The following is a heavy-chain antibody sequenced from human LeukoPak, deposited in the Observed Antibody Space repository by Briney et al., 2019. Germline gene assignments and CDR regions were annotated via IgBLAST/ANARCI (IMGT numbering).Heavy chain of an antibody. CDR1: GFTFRSHW. V-gene: IGHV3-74*01. CDR2: INADGSAT. J-gene: IGHJ5*02. D-gene: IGHD2-2*01. Sequence: GVSLRLSCAASGFTFRSHWMHWVRQALEKGLVGVSHINADGSATYYAASVKGRFTISRDNARNTLYLQMHSLTAEDTGVYYCVRGALRDCSYTSCTRGNWFDPWGQGTLVTVSS. CDR3: VRGALRDCSYTSCTRGNWFDP.